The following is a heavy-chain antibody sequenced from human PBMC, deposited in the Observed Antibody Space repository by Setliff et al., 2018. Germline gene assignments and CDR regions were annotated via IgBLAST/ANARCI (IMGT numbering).Heavy chain of an antibody. D-gene: IGHD3-22*01. CDR1: GFTFSDYS. Sequence: GGSLRLSCAASGFTFSDYSMNWVRQASGKGLEGVGRIRSKPYTYATTYAASMKGRFAISRDDSKNTDYLQMNSLKTEDTAVYYCTRHGSFYSDSSGYYYGTDSYYYMDVWGKGTTVTVSS. V-gene: IGHV3-73*01. J-gene: IGHJ6*03. CDR3: TRHGSFYSDSSGYYYGTDSYYYMDV. CDR2: IRSKPYTYAT.